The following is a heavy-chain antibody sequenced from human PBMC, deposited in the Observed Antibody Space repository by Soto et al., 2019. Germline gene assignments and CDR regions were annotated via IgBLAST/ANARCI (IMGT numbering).Heavy chain of an antibody. V-gene: IGHV4-59*01. CDR2: IYYTGST. CDR3: ARVQGGSHALFYFDS. D-gene: IGHD1-26*01. J-gene: IGHJ4*02. Sequence: PSETLSLTCTVSGASISDYYWSWIRQPPGQGLEWIGYIYYTGSTNYDPSLKSRVSISVDNSKNQFSLDLSSVTAGDTAVYFCARVQGGSHALFYFDSWGQGTLVTVSS. CDR1: GASISDYY.